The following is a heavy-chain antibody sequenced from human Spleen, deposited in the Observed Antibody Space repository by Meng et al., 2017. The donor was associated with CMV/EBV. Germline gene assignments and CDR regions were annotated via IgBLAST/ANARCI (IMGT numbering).Heavy chain of an antibody. CDR1: GFTFADYY. J-gene: IGHJ6*02. V-gene: IGHV3-11*01. CDR2: ISSTGNTI. D-gene: IGHD2-2*02. Sequence: GGSLRLSCAASGFTFADYYMSWIRQAPGKGLEWVSYISSTGNTIFYADSVKGRFTISRDNAKKSLFLQMNSLRADDTAVYYCARDHYTYRAYYYYGMDVWGQGTTVTVSS. CDR3: ARDHYTYRAYYYYGMDV.